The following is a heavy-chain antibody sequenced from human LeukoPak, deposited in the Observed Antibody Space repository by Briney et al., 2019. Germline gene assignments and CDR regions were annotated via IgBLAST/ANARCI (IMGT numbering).Heavy chain of an antibody. CDR2: IRYDGSNK. D-gene: IGHD1-26*01. J-gene: IGHJ4*02. V-gene: IGHV3-30*02. CDR1: GFTFSGYG. Sequence: GGSLRLSCAASGFTFSGYGMHWVRQAPGKGLEWVAFIRYDGSNKYYADSVKGRFTISRDNSKNTLYVQMNRLRAEDTALYHCAREIGSGNYFDYWGQGTLVTVSS. CDR3: AREIGSGNYFDY.